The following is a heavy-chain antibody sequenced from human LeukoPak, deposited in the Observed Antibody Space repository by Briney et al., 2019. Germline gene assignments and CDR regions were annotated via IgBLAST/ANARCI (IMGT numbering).Heavy chain of an antibody. CDR2: ISGSGGST. V-gene: IGHV3-23*01. CDR3: AKCDFDSSHFDY. J-gene: IGHJ4*02. CDR1: GFTFSSYA. Sequence: GGSLRLSCAASGFTFSSYAMSWVRQAPGKGLEWVSAISGSGGSTYYADSVKGRFTISRDNSKNTLYLQMNSLRPEDTAVYYCAKCDFDSSHFDYWGQGTLVTVSS. D-gene: IGHD2-21*02.